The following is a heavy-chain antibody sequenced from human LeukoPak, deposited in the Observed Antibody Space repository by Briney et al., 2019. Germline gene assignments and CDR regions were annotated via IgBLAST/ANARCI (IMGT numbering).Heavy chain of an antibody. CDR2: ISGSGGST. V-gene: IGHV3-23*01. Sequence: GGSLRLSCAASGFTFSSYAMSWVRQAPGKGLEWVSAISGSGGSTYYADSVKGRFTISRHNSKNTLYRQMNSLRAEDTAVYYCAKAGITMIVVVSKYFQHWGQGTLVTVS. D-gene: IGHD3-22*01. CDR3: AKAGITMIVVVSKYFQH. CDR1: GFTFSSYA. J-gene: IGHJ1*01.